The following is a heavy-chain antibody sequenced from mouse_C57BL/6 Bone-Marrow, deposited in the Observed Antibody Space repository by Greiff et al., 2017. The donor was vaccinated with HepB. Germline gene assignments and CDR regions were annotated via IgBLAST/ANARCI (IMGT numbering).Heavy chain of an antibody. CDR1: GYTFTSYG. CDR3: ARRGHYYGGDY. Sequence: VQVVESGAELARPGASVKLSCKASGYTFTSYGISWVKQRTGQGLEWIGEIYPRSGNTYYNEKFKGKATLTADKSSSTAYMELRSLTSEDSAVYFCARRGHYYGGDYWGQGTTLTVSS. J-gene: IGHJ2*01. CDR2: IYPRSGNT. D-gene: IGHD1-2*01. V-gene: IGHV1-81*01.